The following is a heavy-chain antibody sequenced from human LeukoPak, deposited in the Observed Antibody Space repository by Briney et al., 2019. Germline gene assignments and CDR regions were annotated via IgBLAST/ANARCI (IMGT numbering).Heavy chain of an antibody. CDR2: ISSSSSYI. CDR3: ARVGYSYGPNYMDV. CDR1: GFTFSSYS. V-gene: IGHV3-21*01. J-gene: IGHJ6*03. D-gene: IGHD5-18*01. Sequence: GGSLRLSCAASGFTFSSYSMMWVRQAPGKGLEWVSSISSSSSYIYYADSVKGRFTISRDNAKNSLYLQMNSLRAEDTAVYYCARVGYSYGPNYMDVWGKGTTVTVSS.